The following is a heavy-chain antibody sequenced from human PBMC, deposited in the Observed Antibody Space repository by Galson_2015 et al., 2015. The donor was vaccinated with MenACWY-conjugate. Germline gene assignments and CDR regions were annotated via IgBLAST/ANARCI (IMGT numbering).Heavy chain of an antibody. J-gene: IGHJ3*02. D-gene: IGHD3-16*02. CDR2: IYYSGSS. CDR3: ASIYPRPTCDAYDI. Sequence: SETLSLTCTVSRGSISTYYWSWIRQPPGKGLEWIGHIYYSGSSNYNPSLKSRVTMSVDTSKNQISLHLKSMTAADTAVYFCASIYPRPTCDAYDIWGQGTTLIISS. CDR1: RGSISTYY. V-gene: IGHV4-59*01.